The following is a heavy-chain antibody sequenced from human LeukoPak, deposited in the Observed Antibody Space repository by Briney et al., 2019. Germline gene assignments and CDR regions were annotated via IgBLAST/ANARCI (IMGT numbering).Heavy chain of an antibody. CDR1: GGSISSYY. CDR3: ARAAVMGIDYYYYYMDV. Sequence: KSSETLSLTCTVSGGSISSYYWSWIRQPPGKGLEWIGYIYYSGSTNYNPSLKSRVTISVDTSKNQFSLKLSSVTAADTAVYYCARAAVMGIDYYYYYMDVWGKGTTVTVSS. V-gene: IGHV4-59*01. CDR2: IYYSGST. J-gene: IGHJ6*03. D-gene: IGHD7-27*01.